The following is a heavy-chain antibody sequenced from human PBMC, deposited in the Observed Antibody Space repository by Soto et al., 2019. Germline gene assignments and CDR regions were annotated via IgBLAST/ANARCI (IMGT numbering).Heavy chain of an antibody. CDR1: GFTFSSYS. Sequence: EVQLVESGGGLVQPGGSLRLSCAASGFTFSSYSMNWVRQAPGKGLEWVSYMSSRSSTIYYADSVKGRFTISRDNAKNSLYLQMNSLRAEDTAVYYCAREVSLDWFDPWGQGTLVTVSS. CDR3: AREVSLDWFDP. D-gene: IGHD6-13*01. CDR2: MSSRSSTI. J-gene: IGHJ5*02. V-gene: IGHV3-48*01.